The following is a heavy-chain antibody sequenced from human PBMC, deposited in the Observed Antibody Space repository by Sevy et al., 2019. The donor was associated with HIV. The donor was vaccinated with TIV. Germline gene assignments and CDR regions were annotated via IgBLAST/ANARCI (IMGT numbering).Heavy chain of an antibody. V-gene: IGHV1-18*01. D-gene: IGHD6-6*01. CDR1: GYTFTSYG. Sequence: ASVKVSCKASGYTFTSYGISWVRQAPGQGLEWMGWISAYNGNTNYAQKLQGRVTMTIDTSTSTAYMELRSLRSDDTAVYYCARDPIIAARQGWFDPWGQGTLVTVSS. J-gene: IGHJ5*02. CDR2: ISAYNGNT. CDR3: ARDPIIAARQGWFDP.